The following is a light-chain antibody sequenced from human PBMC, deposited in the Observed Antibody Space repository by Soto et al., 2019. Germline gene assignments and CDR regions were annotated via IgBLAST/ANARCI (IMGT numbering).Light chain of an antibody. CDR2: SNN. J-gene: IGLJ1*01. CDR1: SSNIGASYD. Sequence: VLKQPPSGSGVAGQGGSISYTGSSSNIGASYDVHWYQQLPGTAPKLLIYSNNQRPSGVPDRFSGSKSGTSASLAISGLRSEDEADYYCAAWDDSLSGSYVFGTGTKVTVL. V-gene: IGLV1-47*02. CDR3: AAWDDSLSGSYV.